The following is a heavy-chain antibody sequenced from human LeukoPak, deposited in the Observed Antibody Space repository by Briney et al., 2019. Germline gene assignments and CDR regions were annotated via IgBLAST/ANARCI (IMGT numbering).Heavy chain of an antibody. D-gene: IGHD3-22*01. CDR2: MNPNSGNT. Sequence: ASVKVSCKASGYTFTSYDINWVRQATGQGLEWMGWMNPNSGNTGYAQKFQGRVTMTRNTSISTAYMELSSLRSEDTAVYYCARGGPYYYDSSGYYTSSGFDYWGQGTLVTVSS. V-gene: IGHV1-8*01. CDR1: GYTFTSYD. J-gene: IGHJ4*02. CDR3: ARGGPYYYDSSGYYTSSGFDY.